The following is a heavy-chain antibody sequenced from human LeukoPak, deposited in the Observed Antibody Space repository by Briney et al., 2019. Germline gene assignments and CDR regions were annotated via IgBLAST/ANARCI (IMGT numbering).Heavy chain of an antibody. J-gene: IGHJ4*02. CDR1: GNYW. V-gene: IGHV3-74*01. D-gene: IGHD2/OR15-2a*01. Sequence: GGSLRLSCAASGNYWMHWVRQVPGKGLVWVSHINSDGSWTSYADSVKGRFTISKDNAKNTVYLQMNSLTAEDTAVYYCVSFYETYWGRGTLVTVSS. CDR2: INSDGSWT. CDR3: VSFYETY.